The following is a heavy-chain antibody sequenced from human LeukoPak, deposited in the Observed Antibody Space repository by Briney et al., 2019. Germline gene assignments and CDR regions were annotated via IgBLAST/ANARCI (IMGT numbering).Heavy chain of an antibody. Sequence: ASVKVSCKASGYTFTSYAMNWVRQAPGQGLEWMGWINTNTGNPTYAQGFTGRFVFSLDTSVSTAYLQISSLKAEDTAVYYCARDAAVLRYYYDSSGYYSSYYFDYWGQGTLVTVSS. V-gene: IGHV7-4-1*02. D-gene: IGHD3-22*01. CDR3: ARDAAVLRYYYDSSGYYSSYYFDY. J-gene: IGHJ4*02. CDR2: INTNTGNP. CDR1: GYTFTSYA.